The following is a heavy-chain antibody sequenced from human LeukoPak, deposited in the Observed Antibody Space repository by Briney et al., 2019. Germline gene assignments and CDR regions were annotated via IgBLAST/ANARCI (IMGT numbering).Heavy chain of an antibody. Sequence: SETLSLTCTVSGGSISSYYWSWIRQPPGKGLEWIGYIYYSGSTNYNPSLKSRVTISVDTSKNQFSLKLSSVTAADTAVYYCARGYSGYDRWGDAFDIWGQGTMVTVSS. CDR1: GGSISSYY. V-gene: IGHV4-59*01. J-gene: IGHJ3*02. CDR3: ARGYSGYDRWGDAFDI. CDR2: IYYSGST. D-gene: IGHD5-12*01.